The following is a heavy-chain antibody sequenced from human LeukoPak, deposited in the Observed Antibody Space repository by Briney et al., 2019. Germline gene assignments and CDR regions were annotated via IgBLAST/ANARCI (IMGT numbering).Heavy chain of an antibody. CDR2: IYYSGST. D-gene: IGHD2-2*01. CDR3: ARHRYCSSTSCYAFDY. V-gene: IGHV4-39*01. J-gene: IGHJ4*02. Sequence: SETLPLTCTVSGGSISSSSYYWGWIRQPPGKGLEWIGSIYYSGSTYVNPALKSRVTISVDTSKNQFSLKPSSVTAADTAVYYCARHRYCSSTSCYAFDYWGQGTLVTVSS. CDR1: GGSISSSSYY.